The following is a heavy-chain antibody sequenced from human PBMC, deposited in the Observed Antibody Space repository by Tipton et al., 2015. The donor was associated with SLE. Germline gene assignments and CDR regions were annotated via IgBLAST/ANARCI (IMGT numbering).Heavy chain of an antibody. Sequence: GSLRLSCAASGFTFSSYAMNWVRQAPGKGLECVSAISSSGTFIYYTDSVKGRFTVSRDNAQNSLYLQMNSLRAEDTAVYYCAREGDCIGGTCSYPGASWGQGTLVTVSS. CDR1: GFTFSSYA. CDR3: AREGDCIGGTCSYPGAS. J-gene: IGHJ4*02. CDR2: ISSSGTFI. V-gene: IGHV3-21*03. D-gene: IGHD2-15*01.